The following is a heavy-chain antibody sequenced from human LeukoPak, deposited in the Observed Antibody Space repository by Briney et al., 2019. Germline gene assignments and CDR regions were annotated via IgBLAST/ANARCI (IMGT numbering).Heavy chain of an antibody. CDR1: GGSITSYY. Sequence: SETLSLTCTVSGGSITSYYWSWIRQPAGKGLEWIGRIYTSGTTKYNPSLKSRVTMSVDTSKNQFSLKLSSVTAADTAVYYCARHIAVAGTYYFDYWGQGTLVTVSP. D-gene: IGHD6-19*01. CDR2: IYTSGTT. CDR3: ARHIAVAGTYYFDY. V-gene: IGHV4-4*07. J-gene: IGHJ4*02.